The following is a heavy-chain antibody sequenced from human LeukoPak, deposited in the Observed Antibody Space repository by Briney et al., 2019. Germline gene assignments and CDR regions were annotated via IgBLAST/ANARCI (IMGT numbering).Heavy chain of an antibody. CDR1: GYTFTSTD. J-gene: IGHJ4*02. CDR3: ARGREYSSGPGFDY. V-gene: IGHV1-8*01. CDR2: MNPNSGNT. Sequence: ASVRVSCKASGYTFTSTDINWVRQAAGQGLEWMGWMNPNSGNTGYAQKFQGRVTMTRNTSINTAYMDLSSLRSEDTAVYYCARGREYSSGPGFDYWGQGTLVTVSS. D-gene: IGHD3-22*01.